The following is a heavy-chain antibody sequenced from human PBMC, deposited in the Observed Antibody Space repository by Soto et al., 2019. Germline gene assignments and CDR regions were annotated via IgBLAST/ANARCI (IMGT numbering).Heavy chain of an antibody. J-gene: IGHJ4*02. CDR3: ARSGHNSGFFYYDY. CDR1: GFSLSSTGVG. D-gene: IGHD3-22*01. CDR2: INWNDDK. V-gene: IGHV2-5*01. Sequence: QITLKESGPTLVKVTQTVTLTCTFSGFSLSSTGVGVGWIRQPPGKALEGLALINWNDDKRYNPSLKSRLTITKDTSKSQVVLTITNMDPVDTAPYYCARSGHNSGFFYYDYWGQGTLVTVSS.